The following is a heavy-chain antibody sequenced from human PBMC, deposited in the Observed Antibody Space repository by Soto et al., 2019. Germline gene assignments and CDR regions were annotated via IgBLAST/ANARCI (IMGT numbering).Heavy chain of an antibody. CDR2: IYYSGST. J-gene: IGHJ3*02. CDR1: GGSVSSGSYY. V-gene: IGHV4-61*01. Sequence: SETLSLTCTVSGGSVSSGSYYWSWIRQPPGKGLEWIGYIYYSGSTNYNPSLKSRVTISVDTSKNQFSLKLSSVTAADTAVYYCARGYCSGGSCYGGWDAFDIWGQATRSPSPQ. CDR3: ARGYCSGGSCYGGWDAFDI. D-gene: IGHD2-15*01.